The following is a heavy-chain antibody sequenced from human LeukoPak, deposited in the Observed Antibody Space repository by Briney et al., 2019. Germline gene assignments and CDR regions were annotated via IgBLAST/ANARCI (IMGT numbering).Heavy chain of an antibody. J-gene: IGHJ4*02. V-gene: IGHV1-69*13. CDR3: ASDLGYCSGGSCYRGDY. CDR1: GGTFSSYA. CDR2: IIPIFGTA. D-gene: IGHD2-15*01. Sequence: SVKVSCKASGGTFSSYAISWVRQAPGQGLEWMGGIIPIFGTANYAQKFQGRVTITADESTSTAYMELSSLRSEDTAVYYCASDLGYCSGGSCYRGDYWGQGNLVTVSS.